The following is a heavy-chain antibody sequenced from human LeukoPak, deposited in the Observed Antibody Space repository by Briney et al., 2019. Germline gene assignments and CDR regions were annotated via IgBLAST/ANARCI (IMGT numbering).Heavy chain of an antibody. CDR2: ISAYNGNT. CDR3: ARGAYYYDSSGYNGY. D-gene: IGHD3-22*01. V-gene: IGHV1-18*01. J-gene: IGHJ4*02. Sequence: EASVKVSCKASGYTFTSYGISWVRQAPGQGLEWMGWISAYNGNTNYAQKLQGRVTMTTDTSTSTAYMELRSLRSDDTAVYYCARGAYYYDSSGYNGYWGQGTLVTVSS. CDR1: GYTFTSYG.